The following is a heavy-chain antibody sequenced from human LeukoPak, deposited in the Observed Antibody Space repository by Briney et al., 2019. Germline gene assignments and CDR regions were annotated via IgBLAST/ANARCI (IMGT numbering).Heavy chain of an antibody. D-gene: IGHD7-27*01. CDR2: IYYSGST. J-gene: IGHJ4*02. CDR3: ARQLNWGSAFDY. V-gene: IGHV4-59*08. Sequence: PSETLSLTCTVSGGSLSNAYWSWIRQPPGKGLEWIGYIYYSGSTNYNPSLKSRVTISVDTSKNQFSLKLSSVTAADTAVYCCARQLNWGSAFDYWGQGTLVTVSS. CDR1: GGSLSNAY.